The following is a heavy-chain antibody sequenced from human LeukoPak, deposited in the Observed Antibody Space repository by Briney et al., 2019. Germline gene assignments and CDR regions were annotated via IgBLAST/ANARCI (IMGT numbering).Heavy chain of an antibody. V-gene: IGHV4-61*08. CDR2: IYYSGST. D-gene: IGHD3-22*01. J-gene: IGHJ4*02. CDR3: ARECYDSSGYYCRGEGDFDY. Sequence: PSETLSLTCTVSGGSISSGGYSWSWIRQPPGKGLEWIGYIYYSGSTYYNPSLKGRVTISVDTSKNQFSLKLSSVTAADTAVYYCARECYDSSGYYCRGEGDFDYWGQGTLVTVSS. CDR1: GGSISSGGYS.